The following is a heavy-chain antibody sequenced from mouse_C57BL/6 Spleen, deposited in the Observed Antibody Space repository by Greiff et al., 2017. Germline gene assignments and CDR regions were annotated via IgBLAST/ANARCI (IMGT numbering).Heavy chain of an antibody. CDR1: GYSITSGYD. D-gene: IGHD2-4*01. V-gene: IGHV3-1*01. J-gene: IGHJ4*01. CDR3: ASSYDYDDRDYAMDY. Sequence: EVKLMESGPGMVKPSQSLSLTCTVTGYSITSGYDWHWIRHFPGNKLEWMGYISYSGSTNYNPSLKSRISITQDTSKNHFFLKLNSVTTEDTATYYCASSYDYDDRDYAMDYWGQGTSVTVSS. CDR2: ISYSGST.